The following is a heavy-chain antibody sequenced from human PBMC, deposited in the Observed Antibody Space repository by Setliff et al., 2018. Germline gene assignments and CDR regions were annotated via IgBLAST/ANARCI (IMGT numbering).Heavy chain of an antibody. Sequence: SETLSLTCSVSGGSISSGSYYWGWIRQSPGKGLEWIGSMYYSGSTYYNPSLKGRVTLSVDTTKNQFSLKQTSMTAADTAVYFCARHLLVQGTYHFDYWGQGSPVTVSS. CDR2: MYYSGST. D-gene: IGHD3-10*01. CDR3: ARHLLVQGTYHFDY. CDR1: GGSISSGSYY. J-gene: IGHJ4*02. V-gene: IGHV4-39*01.